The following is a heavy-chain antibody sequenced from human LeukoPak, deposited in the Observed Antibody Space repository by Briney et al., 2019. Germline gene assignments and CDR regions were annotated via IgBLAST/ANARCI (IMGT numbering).Heavy chain of an antibody. CDR2: ISSSSSYI. V-gene: IGHV3-21*01. CDR3: ARDTRRVVVAANDY. CDR1: GFTFSSYS. Sequence: GGSPRLSCAASGFTFSSYSMNWVRQAPGKGLEWVSSISSSSSYIYYADSVKGRFTISRDNAKNSLYLQMNSLRAEDTAVYYCARDTRRVVVAANDYWGQGTLVTVPS. D-gene: IGHD2-15*01. J-gene: IGHJ4*02.